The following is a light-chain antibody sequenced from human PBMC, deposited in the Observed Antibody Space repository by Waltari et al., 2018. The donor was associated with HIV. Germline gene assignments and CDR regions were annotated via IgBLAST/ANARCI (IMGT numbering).Light chain of an antibody. Sequence: EIVLTQSPATLSLSPGERATLSCRASQSVSSRYFAWYQQKPGQAPRLLIYGASSRATGIPDRFSGSGSGTDFTLTISRLEPEDFAVYYCQQYGSSPRTFGQGTKVEIK. V-gene: IGKV3-20*01. CDR1: QSVSSRY. CDR2: GAS. CDR3: QQYGSSPRT. J-gene: IGKJ1*01.